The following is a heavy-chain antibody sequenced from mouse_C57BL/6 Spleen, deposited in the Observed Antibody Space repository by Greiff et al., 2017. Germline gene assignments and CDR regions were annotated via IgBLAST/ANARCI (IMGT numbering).Heavy chain of an antibody. CDR1: GYTFTSYW. V-gene: IGHV1-53*01. CDR3: ARGPGLAMDY. D-gene: IGHD3-3*01. J-gene: IGHJ4*01. Sequence: QVQLQQPGPELVKPGASVKLSCKASGYTFTSYWMHWVKQRPGQGLEWIGNINPNYGGTNYNEKFKGKATLTVDKSSSTAYMQLSSLTSEDSAVYYCARGPGLAMDYWGQGTSVTVSS. CDR2: INPNYGGT.